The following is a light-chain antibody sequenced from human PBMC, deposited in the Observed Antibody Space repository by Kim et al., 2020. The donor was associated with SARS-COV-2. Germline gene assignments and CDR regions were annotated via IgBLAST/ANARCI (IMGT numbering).Light chain of an antibody. Sequence: DIQMTQSPSSLSASVGDRVTITCRASQSISTSLNWYQQKPGKAPNFLIYAASSLQSGVPSRFSGSGSGTDFTLTISRLQPEDFATYYCQQSFSIPLTFGGGTKLEI. CDR2: AAS. J-gene: IGKJ4*01. CDR1: QSISTS. CDR3: QQSFSIPLT. V-gene: IGKV1-39*01.